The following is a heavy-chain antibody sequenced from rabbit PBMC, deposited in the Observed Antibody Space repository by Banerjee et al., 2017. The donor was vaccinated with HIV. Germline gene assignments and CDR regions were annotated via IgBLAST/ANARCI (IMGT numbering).Heavy chain of an antibody. V-gene: IGHV1S45*01. D-gene: IGHD1-1*01. CDR1: GFTLSSYW. Sequence: QEQLVESGGGLVQPEGSLTLTCKASGFTLSSYWMCWVRQAPGKGLAWIGCIDGGYSGITYYATWAKGRFPISKTSSTTVTLQMTSLTAADTATYFCTRIYTDVGSDLWGPGTLVTVS. J-gene: IGHJ4*01. CDR3: TRIYTDVGSDL. CDR2: IDGGYSGIT.